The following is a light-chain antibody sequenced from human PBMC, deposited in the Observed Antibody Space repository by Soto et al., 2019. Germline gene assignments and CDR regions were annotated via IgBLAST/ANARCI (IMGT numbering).Light chain of an antibody. CDR1: SSNIGAGYD. CDR2: GNS. Sequence: QSVLTQPPSVSGAPGQRVTISCTGSSSNIGAGYDVHWYQQLPGTAPKLLIYGNSNRPSAVPDRFSGSKPGTSASLAITGLQAEDEADFYCQSHDSSLIAYVFGAGTKSPS. J-gene: IGLJ1*01. V-gene: IGLV1-40*01. CDR3: QSHDSSLIAYV.